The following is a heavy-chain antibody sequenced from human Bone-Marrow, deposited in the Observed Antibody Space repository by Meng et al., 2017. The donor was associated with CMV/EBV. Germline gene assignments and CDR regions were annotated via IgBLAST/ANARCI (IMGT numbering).Heavy chain of an antibody. CDR3: ARDISPQWLLLI. D-gene: IGHD3-22*01. J-gene: IGHJ4*02. CDR1: EYTFTGYY. CDR2: INPNSGGT. Sequence: QVQLVQSGXEVKKXXXSVKVSCKASEYTFTGYYMHWVRQAPGQGLEWMGWINPNSGGTNYAQKFQGRVTMTRDTSISTAYMELSRLRSDDTAVYYCARDISPQWLLLIWGQGTLVTVSS. V-gene: IGHV1-2*02.